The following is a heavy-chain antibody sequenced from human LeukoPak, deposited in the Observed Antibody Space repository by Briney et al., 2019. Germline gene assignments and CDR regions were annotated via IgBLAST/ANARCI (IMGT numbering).Heavy chain of an antibody. Sequence: SETLSLTCTVSGGSISNYYWSWIRQPPGKGLEWIGYIYYSGSTNYNPSLKSRVTISVDTSKNQFSLKLSSVTAADTAVYYCARGGYYSSGNDFRFDPWGQGTLVTVSS. J-gene: IGHJ5*02. CDR1: GGSISNYY. CDR3: ARGGYYSSGNDFRFDP. V-gene: IGHV4-59*01. CDR2: IYYSGST. D-gene: IGHD3-10*01.